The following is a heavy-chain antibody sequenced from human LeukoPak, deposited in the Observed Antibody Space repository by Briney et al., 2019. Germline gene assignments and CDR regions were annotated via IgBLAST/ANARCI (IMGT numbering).Heavy chain of an antibody. Sequence: GGSLRLSCAASGFTFSSYAMHWVRQAPGKGLEWVAVISYDGSNKYYADSVKGRFTISRDNSKNTLYLQMNSLRAEDTAVYYCARGPWGGSYFPVGGPFDYWGQGTLVTVSS. CDR2: ISYDGSNK. CDR1: GFTFSSYA. D-gene: IGHD1-26*01. CDR3: ARGPWGGSYFPVGGPFDY. J-gene: IGHJ4*02. V-gene: IGHV3-30-3*01.